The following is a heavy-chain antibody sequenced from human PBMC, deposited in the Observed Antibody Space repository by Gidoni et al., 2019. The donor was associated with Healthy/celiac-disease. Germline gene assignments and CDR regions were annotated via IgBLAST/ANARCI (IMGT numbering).Heavy chain of an antibody. CDR3: ASTLLRGNWFDP. V-gene: IGHV3-30-3*01. Sequence: QVQQVESGGGGVQPGRALRLSCAASGFTFSSYALHWVRPAPGKGLVWVAVISYDGTNTSYAASVKGRFTISRDNSQHTLYLQMNSLRAEAPAVYYCASTLLRGNWFDPWGQGTLVTVSS. CDR2: ISYDGTNT. J-gene: IGHJ5*02. CDR1: GFTFSSYA. D-gene: IGHD2-21*02.